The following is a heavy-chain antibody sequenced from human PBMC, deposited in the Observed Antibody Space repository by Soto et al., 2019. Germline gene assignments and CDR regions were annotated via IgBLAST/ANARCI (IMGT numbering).Heavy chain of an antibody. CDR1: GGTFSSYA. D-gene: IGHD5-12*01. CDR2: IIPICGTA. Sequence: QVQLVQSGAEVKKPGSSVKVSCKASGGTFSSYAISWLRQAPGQGLEWMGGIIPICGTANYAQKFQGRVTITADESTSRAYMEMSSLRSEDTAVYYCARRASDGYTNWYFDLWGRGTLVTVS. V-gene: IGHV1-69*01. J-gene: IGHJ2*01. CDR3: ARRASDGYTNWYFDL.